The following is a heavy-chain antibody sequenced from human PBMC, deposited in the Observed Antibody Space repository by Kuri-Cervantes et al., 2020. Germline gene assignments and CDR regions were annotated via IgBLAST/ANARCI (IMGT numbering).Heavy chain of an antibody. CDR1: GYTFTGNY. D-gene: IGHD5-24*01. V-gene: IGHV1-2*02. Sequence: ASVKVSCKASGYTFTGNYIHWVRQAPGQGLEWMGWISAYNGNTNYAQKLRGRVTMTRDTSISTAYMELSRLRSDDTAVYYCARDQKRWLQFLDYWGQGTLVTVSS. CDR3: ARDQKRWLQFLDY. J-gene: IGHJ4*02. CDR2: ISAYNGNT.